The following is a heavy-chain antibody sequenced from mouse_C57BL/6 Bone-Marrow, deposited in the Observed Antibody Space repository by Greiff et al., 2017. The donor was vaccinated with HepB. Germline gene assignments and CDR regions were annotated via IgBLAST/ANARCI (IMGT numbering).Heavy chain of an antibody. V-gene: IGHV1-64*01. CDR3: VGGYSVCRHFDY. CDR1: GYAFTSSW. J-gene: IGHJ2*01. Sequence: QVQLQQPGPELVKPGASVKFSCKASGYAFTSSWMHWVKQRPGQGLEWIGKIHPGGGSTNYNEKFKGKATLTVDKSSSTAYMPLSSLTSGDSAVYSWVGGYSVCRHFDYWGQGTTLTVSS. CDR2: IHPGGGST. D-gene: IGHD1-2*01.